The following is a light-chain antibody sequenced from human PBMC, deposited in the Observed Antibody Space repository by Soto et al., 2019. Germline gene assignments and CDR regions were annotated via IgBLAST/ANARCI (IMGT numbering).Light chain of an antibody. CDR2: KAS. CDR3: QQYNSSSPP. V-gene: IGKV1-5*03. J-gene: IGKJ1*01. Sequence: DIQMTQSPSTLSASVGDRVTITCRASQSISVWLAWYQQKAGKAPNLLIYKASRLESGVPSRFSGSGSETEFTLTISGLQPVDSATYHRQQYNSSSPPFGQVSKVEMK. CDR1: QSISVW.